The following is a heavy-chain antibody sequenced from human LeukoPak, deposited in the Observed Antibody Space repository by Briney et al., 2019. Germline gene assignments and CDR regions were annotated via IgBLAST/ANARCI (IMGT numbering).Heavy chain of an antibody. CDR3: ARDYFAFDY. Sequence: GGSLRLSCAASGFTFPNYAMSWVRQAPGKGLEWVSYISSSGSTIYYADSVKGRFTISRDNAKNSLYLQMNSLRAEDTAVYYCARDYFAFDYWGQGTLVTVSS. V-gene: IGHV3-48*03. CDR2: ISSSGSTI. J-gene: IGHJ4*02. D-gene: IGHD2/OR15-2a*01. CDR1: GFTFPNYA.